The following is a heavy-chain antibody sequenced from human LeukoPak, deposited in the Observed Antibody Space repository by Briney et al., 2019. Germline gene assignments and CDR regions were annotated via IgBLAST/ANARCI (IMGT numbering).Heavy chain of an antibody. CDR3: AKGSRGSSYYFDY. D-gene: IGHD2-15*01. J-gene: IGHJ4*02. CDR2: ISGSGGST. V-gene: IGHV3-23*01. CDR1: GFTFSSYA. Sequence: PGGSLRLSCAASGFTFSSYAMSWVRQAPGKGLEWVSAISGSGGSTYYADSVKGRFTISRDNSKNTLSLQMNSLRAEDRALYYCAKGSRGSSYYFDYWGQGTLVTVSS.